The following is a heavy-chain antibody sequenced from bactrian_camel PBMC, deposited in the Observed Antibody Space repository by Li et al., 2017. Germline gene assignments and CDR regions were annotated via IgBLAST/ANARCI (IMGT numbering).Heavy chain of an antibody. CDR3: VACDYY. J-gene: IGHJ4*01. Sequence: HVQLVESGGGSVQAGGSLKLSCAASGQFFGSCGMAWYRQTPGKGRELVSRISRYGTTTYVDSVKGRFTISRDNAKNTLYLQMNSLKTEDTAVYYCVACDYYWGHGTQVTVS. CDR2: ISRYGTT. CDR1: GQFFGSCG. D-gene: IGHD7*01. V-gene: IGHV3S55*01.